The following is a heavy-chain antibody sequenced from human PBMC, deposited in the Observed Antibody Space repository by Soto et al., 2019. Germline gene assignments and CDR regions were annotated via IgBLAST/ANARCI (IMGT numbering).Heavy chain of an antibody. J-gene: IGHJ4*02. V-gene: IGHV1-18*01. Sequence: ASVKVSCKAAGDTFASFGFSCVRQAPGQGLEWLGWISAYNGNTHYAQKVRDRVTLTTDTSTNTAYMELRSLTSDDTAVYCCARDQESITDRILQYWGQGTRVTVSS. CDR1: GDTFASFG. CDR2: ISAYNGNT. D-gene: IGHD3-10*01. CDR3: ARDQESITDRILQY.